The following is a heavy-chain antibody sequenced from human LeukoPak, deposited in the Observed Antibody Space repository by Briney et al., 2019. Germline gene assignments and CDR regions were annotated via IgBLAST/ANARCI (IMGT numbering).Heavy chain of an antibody. J-gene: IGHJ4*02. CDR1: GGSISSYY. CDR3: ARVVNYYGDYVLFDY. V-gene: IGHV4-59*01. CDR2: IHYSGST. D-gene: IGHD4-17*01. Sequence: SETLSLTCTVSGGSISSYYWSWIRQPPGKGLEWIGYIHYSGSTNYNPSLKSRVTISVDTSKNQFSLKLSSVTAADTAVYYCARVVNYYGDYVLFDYWGQGTLVTVSS.